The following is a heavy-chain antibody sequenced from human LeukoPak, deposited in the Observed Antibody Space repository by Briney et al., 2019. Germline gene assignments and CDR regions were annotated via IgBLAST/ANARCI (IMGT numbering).Heavy chain of an antibody. Sequence: GGSLRLSCAASGFTFSSYGMHWVRQAPGKGLEWVAFISYDGSNKYYADSVKGRFTISRDNSKKTLYLRMNSLRAEDTAVYYFERDPVPSGYSNFIDYWGQGTLVTVSS. D-gene: IGHD3-22*01. J-gene: IGHJ4*02. CDR2: ISYDGSNK. CDR1: GFTFSSYG. V-gene: IGHV3-30*01. CDR3: ERDPVPSGYSNFIDY.